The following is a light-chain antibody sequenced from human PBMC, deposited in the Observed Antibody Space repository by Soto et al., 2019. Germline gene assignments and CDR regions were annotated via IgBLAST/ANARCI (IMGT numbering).Light chain of an antibody. V-gene: IGLV2-8*01. Sequence: QSALTQPPSASGSAGQSVTISCTGTGTDVGGYNYVSWYQQHPGKAPKLMIYEVSKRPSGVPDRFSGSKSGNTASLTVSGIQAEDEADYYCSSYAGNNIHYVFGTGTKLTVL. CDR1: GTDVGGYNY. CDR2: EVS. J-gene: IGLJ1*01. CDR3: SSYAGNNIHYV.